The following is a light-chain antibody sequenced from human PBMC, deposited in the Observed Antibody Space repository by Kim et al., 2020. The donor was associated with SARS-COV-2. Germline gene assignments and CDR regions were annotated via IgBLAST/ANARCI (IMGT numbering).Light chain of an antibody. Sequence: DIQMTQSPSSLSASVGDTVTITCQASQNISDYLNWYQQKPGKAPKLLIYAASSLQRGVPSRFSGSGSGTDFTLTISSLQPEDVATYYCQQYYNTPYTFGQGTKLEIK. CDR2: AAS. CDR3: QQYYNTPYT. J-gene: IGKJ2*01. CDR1: QNISDY. V-gene: IGKV1-39*01.